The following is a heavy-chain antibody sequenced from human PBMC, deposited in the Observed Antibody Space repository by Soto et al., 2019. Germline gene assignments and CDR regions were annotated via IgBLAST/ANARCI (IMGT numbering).Heavy chain of an antibody. J-gene: IGHJ4*02. CDR3: SRSLAIDFDS. Sequence: GGSLRLSCSASGFNFADYTMSWVRLTPGKGLEWVGFIRRIAYGGTTDYAASVKGRFTLSRDDSRKIVYLQMSRLKIEDTAVYYCSRSLAIDFDSWGQGTLVTVSS. CDR1: GFNFADYT. V-gene: IGHV3-49*04. CDR2: IRRIAYGGTT.